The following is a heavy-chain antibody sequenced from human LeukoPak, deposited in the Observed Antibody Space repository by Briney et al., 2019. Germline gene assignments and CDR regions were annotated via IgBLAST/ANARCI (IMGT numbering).Heavy chain of an antibody. V-gene: IGHV1-2*02. CDR3: SYISSVFILDD. Sequence: ASVKVSCKASGYTFTGYYMHWVRQAPGQGLEWMGWINPNSGGTNYAQKFQGRVTMPRDTSISTAYMELSRLRSEHTAVYYFSYISSVFILDDWGQGTRVTVSS. D-gene: IGHD6-13*01. J-gene: IGHJ4*02. CDR2: INPNSGGT. CDR1: GYTFTGYY.